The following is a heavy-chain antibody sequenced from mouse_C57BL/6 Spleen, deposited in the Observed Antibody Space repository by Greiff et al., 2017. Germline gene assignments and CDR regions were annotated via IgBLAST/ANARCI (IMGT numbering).Heavy chain of an antibody. J-gene: IGHJ2*01. D-gene: IGHD2-4*01. CDR3: ARAGITTGYFDY. V-gene: IGHV1-59*01. CDR2: IDPSDSYT. CDR1: GYTFTSYW. Sequence: VKLQQPGAELVRPGTSVKLSCKASGYTFTSYWMHWVKQRPGQGLEWIGVIDPSDSYTNYNQKFKGKATLTVDTSSSTAYMQLSSLTSEDSAVYYCARAGITTGYFDYWGQGTTLTVSS.